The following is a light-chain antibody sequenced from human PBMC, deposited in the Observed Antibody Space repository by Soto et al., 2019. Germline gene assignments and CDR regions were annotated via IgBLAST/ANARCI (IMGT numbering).Light chain of an antibody. CDR1: SGHSNYA. Sequence: QLVLTQSPSASASLGASVKLTCTLSSGHSNYAIAWHQQQPGKGPRYLMKLIYDGSHSKGDGIPDRFSGSSSGAERYLTISNLQSEDEADYYCQTWGTASVIFGGGTKLTVL. CDR3: QTWGTASVI. CDR2: LIYDGSH. V-gene: IGLV4-69*01. J-gene: IGLJ2*01.